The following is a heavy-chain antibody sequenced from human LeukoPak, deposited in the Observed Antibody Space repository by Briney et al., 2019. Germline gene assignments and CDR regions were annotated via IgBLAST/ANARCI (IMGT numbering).Heavy chain of an antibody. Sequence: SETLSLTCTFSGGSISSSSYYWGWIRQPPGKGVEWIGSVYHSGSTYYNPPLKSRVTISVDTSKNQFSLKLSSVTAADTAVYYCARDGSSGYYYGNYFDYWGQGTLVTVSS. CDR3: ARDGSSGYYYGNYFDY. V-gene: IGHV4-39*07. J-gene: IGHJ4*02. D-gene: IGHD3-22*01. CDR1: GGSISSSSYY. CDR2: VYHSGST.